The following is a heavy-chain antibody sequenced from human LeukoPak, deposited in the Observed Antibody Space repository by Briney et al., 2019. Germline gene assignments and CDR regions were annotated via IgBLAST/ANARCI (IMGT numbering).Heavy chain of an antibody. CDR2: INHSGST. J-gene: IGHJ4*02. Sequence: SETLSLTCAVYGGSFSGYYWSWIRQPPGKGLEWIGEINHSGSTNYNPSLKSRVTISVDTSKNQFSLKLSSVTAADTAVYYCAREHDQVGANFDYWSQGTLVTVSS. CDR1: GGSFSGYY. CDR3: AREHDQVGANFDY. V-gene: IGHV4-34*01. D-gene: IGHD1-26*01.